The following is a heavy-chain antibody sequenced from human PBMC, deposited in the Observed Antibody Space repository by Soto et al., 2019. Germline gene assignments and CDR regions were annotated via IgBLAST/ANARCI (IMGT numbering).Heavy chain of an antibody. Sequence: QVQLVESGGDLVKPGGSLRLSCAASGYTFSDYYMSWIRQAPGKGLEWISYIDTSGTKIYYADSVKGRFTITRDNAKNSLYLEMNSLRDEDTAVYYCASHDDMRSGYLSPVDYWGQGTLVTVSS. V-gene: IGHV3-11*01. CDR3: ASHDDMRSGYLSPVDY. J-gene: IGHJ4*02. D-gene: IGHD3-3*01. CDR2: IDTSGTKI. CDR1: GYTFSDYY.